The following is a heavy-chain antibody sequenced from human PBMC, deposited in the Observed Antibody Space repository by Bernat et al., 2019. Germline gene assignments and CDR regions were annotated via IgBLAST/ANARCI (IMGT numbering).Heavy chain of an antibody. CDR3: ARDGRPVVVPAAMNYYYGMDV. CDR2: IIPILGIA. CDR1: GGTFSSYA. D-gene: IGHD2-2*01. V-gene: IGHV1-69*04. Sequence: QVQLVQSGAEVKKPGSSVKVSCKASGGTFSSYAISWVRQAPGQGLEWMGRIIPILGIANDAQKLQGRVPITAENSTSTAYMELSSLRSEDTAVYYCARDGRPVVVPAAMNYYYGMDVWGQGTTVTVSS. J-gene: IGHJ6*02.